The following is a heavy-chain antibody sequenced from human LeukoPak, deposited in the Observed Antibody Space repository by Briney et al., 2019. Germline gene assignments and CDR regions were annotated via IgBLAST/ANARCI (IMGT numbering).Heavy chain of an antibody. D-gene: IGHD2/OR15-2a*01. J-gene: IGHJ6*03. V-gene: IGHV4-39*01. CDR3: ARQISDYYYYYMDV. Sequence: SETLSLTCTVSGGSIGTSAFYWGWIRQPPGKGLEWIGSIYDSGNEFYNPSLKSRVTISADTSKNQFSPKLNSVTAADTAMYYCARQISDYYYYYMDVWGEGITVTVSS. CDR1: GGSIGTSAFY. CDR2: IYDSGNE.